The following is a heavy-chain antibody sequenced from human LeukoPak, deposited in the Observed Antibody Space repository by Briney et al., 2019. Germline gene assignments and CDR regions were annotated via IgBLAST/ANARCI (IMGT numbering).Heavy chain of an antibody. CDR1: GGSISSYY. CDR2: INYSGST. Sequence: SETLSLTCTVSGGSISSYYWSWIRQPPGKGLEWIGYINYSGSTNYNPSLKSRVTISVDTSKNQFSLKLSSVTAADTAVYYCARTIGGSLRYFDWLLFDYGGQGTLVTVSS. D-gene: IGHD3-9*01. CDR3: ARTIGGSLRYFDWLLFDY. V-gene: IGHV4-59*01. J-gene: IGHJ4*02.